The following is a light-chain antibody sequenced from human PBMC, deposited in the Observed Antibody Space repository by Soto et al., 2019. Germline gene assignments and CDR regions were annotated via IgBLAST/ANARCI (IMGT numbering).Light chain of an antibody. Sequence: EIVLTQSPATLSLSPGERPTLSCRASQRVSSYLAWYQQKPGQAPRLLIYDASNRATGIPARFSGSGAVTDLTLTISSLEPEDFAVYYCQQRSNCPLTFRGGTKVEIK. CDR2: DAS. J-gene: IGKJ4*01. V-gene: IGKV3-11*01. CDR3: QQRSNCPLT. CDR1: QRVSSY.